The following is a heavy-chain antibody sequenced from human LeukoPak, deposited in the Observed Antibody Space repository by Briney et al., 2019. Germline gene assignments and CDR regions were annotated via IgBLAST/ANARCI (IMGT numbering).Heavy chain of an antibody. D-gene: IGHD2-2*03. CDR1: GYSFTSYW. J-gene: IGHJ4*02. V-gene: IGHV5-10-1*01. CDR3: ASQPGYCSSTSCYEYY. Sequence: PGESLRISCKGSGYSFTSYWISWVRQMPGKGLEWMGRIDPSDSYTNYSPSFRGHVTISADKSISTAYLQWSSLKASDTAMYYCASQPGYCSSTSCYEYYWGQGTLVTVSS. CDR2: IDPSDSYT.